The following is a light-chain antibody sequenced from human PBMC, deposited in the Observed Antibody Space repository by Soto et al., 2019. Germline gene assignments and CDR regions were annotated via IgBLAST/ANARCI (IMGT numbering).Light chain of an antibody. CDR2: AVN. CDR1: SNDVGRFNY. J-gene: IGLJ1*01. V-gene: IGLV2-8*01. CDR3: SSFVHGSSYV. Sequence: QSALTQAPSASGSPGQSVTISCAGTSNDVGRFNYVSWYQRHPGRAPKLIIYAVNKRPSGVPDRFSGSKSGNTASLTVSGLQAEDEADYYCSSFVHGSSYVFGTGTKVTVL.